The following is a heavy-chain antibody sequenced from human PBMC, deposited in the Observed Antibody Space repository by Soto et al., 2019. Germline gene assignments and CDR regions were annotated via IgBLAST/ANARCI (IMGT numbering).Heavy chain of an antibody. J-gene: IGHJ4*02. CDR2: IGGGSTTI. CDR3: ARVPDYYDRSGYQHY. Sequence: EVHLVESGGGLVQPGGSLRLSCAASGFTFTNYGMSWVRQAPGKGLEWVSYIGGGSTTIYYADSVKGRFTIARDNAKNSLYLQMNSLRAEDTALYYCARVPDYYDRSGYQHYWGQGTLVTVSS. CDR1: GFTFTNYG. D-gene: IGHD3-22*01. V-gene: IGHV3-48*01.